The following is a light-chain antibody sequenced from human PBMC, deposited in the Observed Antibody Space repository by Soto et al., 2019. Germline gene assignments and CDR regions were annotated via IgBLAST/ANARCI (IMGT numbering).Light chain of an antibody. Sequence: QSVLTQPPSASGTPGQRVTISCSGSSFNIGSKTVNWYQQLPGTAPKLLIYNNYQRPSGVPDRFSGSKSGTSASLAISGLQSEDEADYYCAAWDDSLNGWVFGGGTKVTVL. J-gene: IGLJ3*02. CDR2: NNY. CDR3: AAWDDSLNGWV. V-gene: IGLV1-44*01. CDR1: SFNIGSKT.